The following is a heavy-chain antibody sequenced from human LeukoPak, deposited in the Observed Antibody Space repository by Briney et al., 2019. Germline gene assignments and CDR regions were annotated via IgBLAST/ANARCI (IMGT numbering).Heavy chain of an antibody. V-gene: IGHV3-64D*06. Sequence: GGSLRLSCSASGFTFSSYAMHWVRQAPGKGLEYVSGISSNGGSTYYADSVKGRFTISRDNSKNTLYLQMSSLRAEDTAVYYCVKERGSGWYDFDYWGQGTLVTVSS. CDR3: VKERGSGWYDFDY. J-gene: IGHJ4*02. D-gene: IGHD6-19*01. CDR1: GFTFSSYA. CDR2: ISSNGGST.